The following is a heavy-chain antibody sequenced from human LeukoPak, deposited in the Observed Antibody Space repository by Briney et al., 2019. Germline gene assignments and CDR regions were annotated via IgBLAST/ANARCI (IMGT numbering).Heavy chain of an antibody. CDR3: ARQRRLELPDY. Sequence: SETLSLTCTVSGGSISSSTYYWGWIRQPPGKGLEWIGSISYSGNIYYSPSLKSRVIISVDTSKNQFSLKLSSVTAADTAVYYCARQRRLELPDYWGQGTLVTVSS. CDR2: ISYSGNI. V-gene: IGHV4-39*01. J-gene: IGHJ4*02. D-gene: IGHD3-16*01. CDR1: GGSISSSTYY.